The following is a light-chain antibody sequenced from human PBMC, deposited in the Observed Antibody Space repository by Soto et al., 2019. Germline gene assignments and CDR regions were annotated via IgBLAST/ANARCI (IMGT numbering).Light chain of an antibody. V-gene: IGLV2-23*02. J-gene: IGLJ3*02. Sequence: QSALTQPASVSGSPGQSITISCTGTSSDVGTFNLVSWYQQDPGRAPKLMIYEVTERPSGVSHRFSGSKSGNTASLTISGLQAGDEADYYCCSYAGTTTWVFGGGTKVTVL. CDR2: EVT. CDR3: CSYAGTTTWV. CDR1: SSDVGTFNL.